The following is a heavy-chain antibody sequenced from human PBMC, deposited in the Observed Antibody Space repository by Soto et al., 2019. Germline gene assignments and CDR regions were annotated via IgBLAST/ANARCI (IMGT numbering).Heavy chain of an antibody. CDR3: AKRLLSGSNSVGNGMDV. J-gene: IGHJ6*02. V-gene: IGHV3-23*01. CDR1: GFSFSNYA. CDR2: ISASGGST. D-gene: IGHD1-26*01. Sequence: EVQLLESGGGLVQPGGSLRLSCAASGFSFSNYAVTWVRQAPGKGLEWVSAISASGGSTYYADSVEGRFTISRDNSKNTVQLEMNSLRAEDTAVYYCAKRLLSGSNSVGNGMDVWGQGTTVTVSS.